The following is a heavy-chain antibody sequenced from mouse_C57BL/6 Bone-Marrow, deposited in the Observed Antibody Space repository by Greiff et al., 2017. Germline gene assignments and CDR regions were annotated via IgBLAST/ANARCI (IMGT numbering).Heavy chain of an antibody. D-gene: IGHD2-5*01. CDR3: AAYYSNYVDY. CDR2: IYPRSGNT. J-gene: IGHJ2*01. V-gene: IGHV1-81*01. Sequence: QVQLQQSGAELARPGASVKLSCKASGYTFTSYGISWVKQRTGQGLEWIGEIYPRSGNTYYNQKFKGKSTLTVDKSSSTAYMQLSSLTSEDSAVYYCAAYYSNYVDYWGQGTTLTVSS. CDR1: GYTFTSYG.